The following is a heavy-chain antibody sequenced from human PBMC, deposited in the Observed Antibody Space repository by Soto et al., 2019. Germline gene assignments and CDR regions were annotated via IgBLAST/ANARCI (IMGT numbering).Heavy chain of an antibody. Sequence: PSETLSLTCAVSGGSISSGGYSWNWIRQPPGKGLEWIGYVYHSGSTYYNPSLKSRVTISVDKSNNQFSPKLSSVTAADTAVHYCARDSLHGYYFESWGQGTLVTVSS. CDR3: ARDSLHGYYFES. CDR1: GGSISSGGYS. CDR2: VYHSGST. D-gene: IGHD3-22*01. V-gene: IGHV4-30-2*01. J-gene: IGHJ4*02.